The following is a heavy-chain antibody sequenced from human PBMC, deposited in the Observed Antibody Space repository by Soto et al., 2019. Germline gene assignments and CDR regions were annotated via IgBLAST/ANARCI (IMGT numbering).Heavy chain of an antibody. V-gene: IGHV3-30-3*01. CDR3: AVAYGYSSSWYSGYFDY. Sequence: QVQLVESGGGVVQPGRSLRLSCAASGFTFSSYAMHWVRQALGKGLEWVAVISYDGSNKYYADSVKGRFTISRDNSKNTLYLQMNSLRAEDTAVYYCAVAYGYSSSWYSGYFDYWGQGTLVTVSS. J-gene: IGHJ4*02. CDR2: ISYDGSNK. D-gene: IGHD6-13*01. CDR1: GFTFSSYA.